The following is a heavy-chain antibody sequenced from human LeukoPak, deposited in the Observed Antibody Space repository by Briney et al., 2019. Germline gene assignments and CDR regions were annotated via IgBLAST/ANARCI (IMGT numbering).Heavy chain of an antibody. CDR2: ISGRGGST. D-gene: IGHD5-12*01. CDR3: ARRRIVDIVATNRPYYFDY. CDR1: GFTFSSYG. Sequence: GGSLRLSCAASGFTFSSYGMSWVRQAPAKGLEWVSAISGRGGSTYYADSVKGRFTISRDNSKNTLYLQMNSLRAEDTAVYYCARRRIVDIVATNRPYYFDYWGQGTLVTVSS. J-gene: IGHJ4*02. V-gene: IGHV3-23*01.